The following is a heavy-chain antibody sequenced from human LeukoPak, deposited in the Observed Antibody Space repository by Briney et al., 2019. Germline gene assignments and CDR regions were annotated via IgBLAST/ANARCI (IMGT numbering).Heavy chain of an antibody. D-gene: IGHD3-10*01. Sequence: ASVKVSCKASGFTFTSSAVQWVRQARGQRLEWIGWIIVGSGNTNYAQKFQERVAITRDMSTSTAYMELSSLRSEDTAVYYCTTDLRVTKGDAFDIWGQGTMVTVSS. V-gene: IGHV1-58*01. CDR2: IIVGSGNT. J-gene: IGHJ3*02. CDR1: GFTFTSSA. CDR3: TTDLRVTKGDAFDI.